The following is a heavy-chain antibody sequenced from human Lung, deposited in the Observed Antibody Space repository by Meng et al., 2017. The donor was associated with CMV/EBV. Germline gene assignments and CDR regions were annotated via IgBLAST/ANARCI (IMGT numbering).Heavy chain of an antibody. J-gene: IGHJ4*02. CDR3: ARARSPTHFDY. Sequence: GEXXKISCTASGFTFSTYDFHWVRQPTGKGLEWVSSIGTVGDTYSIDSVKGRFIISREDAKNSVYLQMNGLRDGDTGLYYCARARSPTHFDYWGQRALVTVSS. CDR1: GFTFSTYD. V-gene: IGHV3-13*01. CDR2: IGTVGDT.